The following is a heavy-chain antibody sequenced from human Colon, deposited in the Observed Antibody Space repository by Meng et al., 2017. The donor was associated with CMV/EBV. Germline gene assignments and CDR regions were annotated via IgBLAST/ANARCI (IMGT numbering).Heavy chain of an antibody. J-gene: IGHJ6*02. V-gene: IGHV3-7*01. D-gene: IGHD2-15*01. CDR2: IKQDGSQK. Sequence: GESLKISCAASGFTLSSYWMTWVRQAPGKGLEWVANIKQDGSQKYYVDSVKGRFTVSRDNAKNSLYMQMNSLRAEDTDVYYCARGTDIVVTGSYYYNMDVWGQGNTVTVSS. CDR1: GFTLSSYW. CDR3: ARGTDIVVTGSYYYNMDV.